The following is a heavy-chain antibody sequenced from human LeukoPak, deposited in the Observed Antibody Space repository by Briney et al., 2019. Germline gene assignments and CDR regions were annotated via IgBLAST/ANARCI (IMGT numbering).Heavy chain of an antibody. CDR2: IYTSGST. Sequence: SETLSLTCTVSGGSISSYYWSWIRQPAGKGLEWIGRIYTSGSTNYNPSLKSRVTMSVDTSKNQFSLKLSSVTAADTAVYYCARSVVVVPAALYYYYYYYMDVWGKGTTVTVSS. V-gene: IGHV4-4*07. CDR1: GGSISSYY. J-gene: IGHJ6*03. CDR3: ARSVVVVPAALYYYYYYYMDV. D-gene: IGHD2-2*01.